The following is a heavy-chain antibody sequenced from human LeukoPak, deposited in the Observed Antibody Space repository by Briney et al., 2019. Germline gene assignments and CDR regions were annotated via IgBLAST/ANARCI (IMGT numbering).Heavy chain of an antibody. CDR3: ASGQHVFDY. Sequence: SETLSLTCAVYGGSFSGYYWGWIRQPPGKGLEWIGEINHSGSTNYNPSLKSRVTISVDTSKNQFSLKLSSVTAADTAVYYCASGQHVFDYWGQGTLVTVSS. V-gene: IGHV4-34*01. J-gene: IGHJ4*02. CDR2: INHSGST. D-gene: IGHD6-13*01. CDR1: GGSFSGYY.